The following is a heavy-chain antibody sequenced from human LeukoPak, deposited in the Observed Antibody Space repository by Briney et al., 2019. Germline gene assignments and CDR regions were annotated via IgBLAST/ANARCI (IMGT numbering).Heavy chain of an antibody. CDR1: GGTFSYYA. Sequence: ASVKVSCKASGGTFSYYAISWVRQAPGQGLEWMGGIIPMFGTANYAQKFQGRVTITANEPTSTAYMELSSLRSEDTAIYYCARSLKEVYHYYMDVWGKGTTVTISS. V-gene: IGHV1-69*13. CDR2: IIPMFGTA. CDR3: ARSLKEVYHYYMDV. J-gene: IGHJ6*03.